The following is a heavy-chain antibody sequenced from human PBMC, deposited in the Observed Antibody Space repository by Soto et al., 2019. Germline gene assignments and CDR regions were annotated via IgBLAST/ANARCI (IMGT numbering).Heavy chain of an antibody. CDR1: GGSISSGGYY. D-gene: IGHD3-10*01. V-gene: IGHV4-31*03. CDR2: IYYSGST. Sequence: PSETLSLTCTVSGGSISSGGYYWSWIRHHPGKGLEWIGYIYYSGSTYYNPSLKSRVTISVDTSKNQFSLKLSSVTAADTAVYYCARAKLLWFGELLLCWFDPWGQGTLVTVS. J-gene: IGHJ5*02. CDR3: ARAKLLWFGELLLCWFDP.